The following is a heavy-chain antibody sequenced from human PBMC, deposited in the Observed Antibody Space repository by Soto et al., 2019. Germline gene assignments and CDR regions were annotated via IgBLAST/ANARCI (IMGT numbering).Heavy chain of an antibody. CDR1: GFSFSDYS. CDR2: ISGSTSYI. J-gene: IGHJ6*03. Sequence: EVQLVESGGGLVKTGGSLRLSCAASGFSFSDYSMNWVRQAPGKGLEWVSSISGSTSYIYYADSLKGRFTVSRDNAEKSLYLQMNSLRAEDTAVYYCARDGAYCSGTCCRDYYHYMDVWGKGTTVTVSS. D-gene: IGHD2-2*01. CDR3: ARDGAYCSGTCCRDYYHYMDV. V-gene: IGHV3-21*01.